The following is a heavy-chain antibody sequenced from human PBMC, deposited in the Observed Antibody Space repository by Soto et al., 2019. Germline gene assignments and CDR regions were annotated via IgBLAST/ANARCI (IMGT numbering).Heavy chain of an antibody. D-gene: IGHD3-10*01. CDR2: IDGSGGTT. J-gene: IGHJ5*02. CDR3: AKNSGWFNT. V-gene: IGHV3-23*01. Sequence: VGSLRLSCAASGFPFSSTDMTWVRQAPGEGLDWVSTIDGSGGTTYYADSVKGRFTISRDNSMNTVYLQMNSLRADDTALYYCAKNSGWFNTWGQGALVTVSS. CDR1: GFPFSSTD.